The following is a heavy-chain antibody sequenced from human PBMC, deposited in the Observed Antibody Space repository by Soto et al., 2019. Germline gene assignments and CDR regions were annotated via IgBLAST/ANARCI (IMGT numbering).Heavy chain of an antibody. D-gene: IGHD1-26*01. CDR2: ISYDGSNK. J-gene: IGHJ4*02. V-gene: IGHV3-30*18. CDR1: GFTFSSYG. Sequence: GGSLRLSCAASGFTFSSYGMHWVRQAPGKGLEWVAVISYDGSNKYYADSVKGRFTISRDNSKNTLYLQMNSLRAEDTAVYYCAKDPAVASWELAYFDYWGQGTLVTVSS. CDR3: AKDPAVASWELAYFDY.